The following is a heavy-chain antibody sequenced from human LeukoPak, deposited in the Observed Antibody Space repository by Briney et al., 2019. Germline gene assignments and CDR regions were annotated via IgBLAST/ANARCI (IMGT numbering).Heavy chain of an antibody. Sequence: GGSLRLSCAASGFTFSSYSMNWVRQAPGKGLEWVSSISSSSSYIYYADSVKGRFTISRDNAKNSLYLQMNSLRAEDTAVYYCARATPYGDYGDYWGRGTLVTVSS. CDR3: ARATPYGDYGDY. CDR1: GFTFSSYS. D-gene: IGHD4-17*01. CDR2: ISSSSSYI. V-gene: IGHV3-21*01. J-gene: IGHJ4*02.